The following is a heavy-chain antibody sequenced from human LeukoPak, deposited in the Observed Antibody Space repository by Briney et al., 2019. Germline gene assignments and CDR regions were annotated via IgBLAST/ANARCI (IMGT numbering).Heavy chain of an antibody. CDR2: ISYDGSNK. V-gene: IGHV3-30-3*01. CDR3: ASPSGSYSDRAFDI. CDR1: GFNFSSYA. Sequence: PGGSLRLSCAASGFNFSSYAMHWVRQAPGKGLEWVAVISYDGSNKYYADSVKGRFTISRDNSKNTLYLQMNSLRAEDTAVYYCASPSGSYSDRAFDIWGQGTMVTVSS. D-gene: IGHD1-26*01. J-gene: IGHJ3*02.